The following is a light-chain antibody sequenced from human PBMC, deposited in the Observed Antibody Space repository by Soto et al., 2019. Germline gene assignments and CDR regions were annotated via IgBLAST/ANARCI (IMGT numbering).Light chain of an antibody. CDR1: QDISKF. Sequence: DIQLTQSPSSMFASIGDRVSFTCQASQDISKFLNGYQHKPGQAHSLLSDDASKSHFGVPSRFSGSGSGTDFTFTISSLQPEDNATYYCQQYENRPYTFGPGTKLDIK. J-gene: IGKJ3*01. CDR3: QQYENRPYT. V-gene: IGKV1-33*01. CDR2: DAS.